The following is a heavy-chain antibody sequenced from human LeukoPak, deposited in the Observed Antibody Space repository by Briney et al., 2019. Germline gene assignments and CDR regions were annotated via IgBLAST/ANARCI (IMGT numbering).Heavy chain of an antibody. CDR1: GFTFNSHA. Sequence: GRSLRLSCAASGFTFNSHAMFWVRQAPGKGLEGVATISYDGGNTFYADSVKGRFTISRDNSKNTLYLHVNSLRADDSAVYYCARVYSPPYCSSTKCYQSHTDLGYWGQGTPVTVSS. V-gene: IGHV3-33*01. J-gene: IGHJ4*02. D-gene: IGHD2-2*01. CDR3: ARVYSPPYCSSTKCYQSHTDLGY. CDR2: ISYDGGNT.